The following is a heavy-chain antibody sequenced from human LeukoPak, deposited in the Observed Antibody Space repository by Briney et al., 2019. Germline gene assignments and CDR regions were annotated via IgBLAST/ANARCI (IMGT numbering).Heavy chain of an antibody. Sequence: GGSLRLSCAASGFTFSSYWMNWVRQAPGKGLVWISRINTDGSTTHHADSVKGRFTISRDNAKNTLSLQMNSLRAEDTAVYYCARDLKWEPDYWGQGTLVTVSS. V-gene: IGHV3-74*01. CDR3: ARDLKWEPDY. J-gene: IGHJ4*02. CDR1: GFTFSSYW. CDR2: INTDGSTT. D-gene: IGHD1-26*01.